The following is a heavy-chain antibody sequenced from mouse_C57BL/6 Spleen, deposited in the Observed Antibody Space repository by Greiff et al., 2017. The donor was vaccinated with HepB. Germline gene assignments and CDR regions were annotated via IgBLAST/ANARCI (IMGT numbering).Heavy chain of an antibody. CDR1: GYTFTDYE. V-gene: IGHV1-15*01. Sequence: VQLQQSGAELVRPGASVTPSCKASGYTFTDYEMHWVKQTPVHGLEWIGAIDPETGGTAYNQKFKGKAILTADKSSSTAYMELRSLTSEDSAVYYCTREMVTTSPYWYFDVWGTGTTVTVSS. J-gene: IGHJ1*03. D-gene: IGHD2-2*01. CDR2: IDPETGGT. CDR3: TREMVTTSPYWYFDV.